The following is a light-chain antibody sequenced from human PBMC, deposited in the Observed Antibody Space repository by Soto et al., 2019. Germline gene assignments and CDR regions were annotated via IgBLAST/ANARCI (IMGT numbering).Light chain of an antibody. CDR3: QSYDSSLSGYV. J-gene: IGLJ1*01. Sequence: QAALKQPPSVSGAPGQMGTISCTGNSSNIGAGYDVHWYQQLPGTAPKLLIYGNSNRPSGVPDRFSGSKSGTSASLAITGLQAEDEADYYCQSYDSSLSGYVFGTGTKVTVL. CDR2: GNS. V-gene: IGLV1-40*01. CDR1: SSNIGAGYD.